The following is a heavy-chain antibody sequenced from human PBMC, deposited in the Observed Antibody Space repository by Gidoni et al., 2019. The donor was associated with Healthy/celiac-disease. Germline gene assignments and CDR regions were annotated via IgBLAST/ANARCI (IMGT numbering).Heavy chain of an antibody. Sequence: QVQLVESGGGVVQPGRSLRLSCAASGFTFRSYARHWVRQAPGKGLEWVAVISYDGSNKYYADSVKGRFTISRDNSKNTLYLQMNSLRAEDTAVYYCARGPLSGPWYRRFDYWGQGTLVTVSS. CDR3: ARGPLSGPWYRRFDY. CDR2: ISYDGSNK. CDR1: GFTFRSYA. J-gene: IGHJ4*02. V-gene: IGHV3-30-3*01. D-gene: IGHD1-26*01.